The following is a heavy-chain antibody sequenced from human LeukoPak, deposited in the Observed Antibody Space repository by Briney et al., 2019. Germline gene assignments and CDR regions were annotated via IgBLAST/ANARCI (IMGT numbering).Heavy chain of an antibody. CDR3: ANDYRSGSFHDF. J-gene: IGHJ4*02. CDR1: GFTVSSYY. D-gene: IGHD3-10*01. V-gene: IGHV3-53*01. CDR2: IYRGGST. Sequence: PGGSLRLSCAASGFTVSSYYMSWVRQAPGKGLEWVSIIYRGGSTHYADSVKGRFTISRDNSKNTLYLQMNTLRAEDTAVYYCANDYRSGSFHDFWGQGTLVTVSS.